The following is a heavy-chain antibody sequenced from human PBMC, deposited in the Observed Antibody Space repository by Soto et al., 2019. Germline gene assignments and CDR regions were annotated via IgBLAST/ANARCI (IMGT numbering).Heavy chain of an antibody. D-gene: IGHD3-3*01. V-gene: IGHV1-2*04. J-gene: IGHJ6*02. CDR2: INTNSGGT. CDR3: ARAPHFWSGYSGGYGMDV. Sequence: QVQLVQSGAEVKKPGASVKVSCKASGYTFTGYYMHWVRQAPGQGLEWMGWINTNSGGTNYAQKFQGWVTMTRDMSISTAYMELSRLRSDDTAVYYCARAPHFWSGYSGGYGMDVWGQGTTVTVSS. CDR1: GYTFTGYY.